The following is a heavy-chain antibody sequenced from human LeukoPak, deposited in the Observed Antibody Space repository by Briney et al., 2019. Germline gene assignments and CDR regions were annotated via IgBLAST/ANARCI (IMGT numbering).Heavy chain of an antibody. CDR3: TRHGSSATVTTDY. J-gene: IGHJ4*02. Sequence: GGSLKLPCAASGFTFSGSAMHWVRQASGKGLEWVGRIRSKANSYATAYAASVKGRFTISRDDSKNTAYLQMNSLKTEDTAVYYCTRHGSSATVTTDYWGQGTLVTVSS. CDR1: GFTFSGSA. D-gene: IGHD4-17*01. V-gene: IGHV3-73*01. CDR2: IRSKANSYAT.